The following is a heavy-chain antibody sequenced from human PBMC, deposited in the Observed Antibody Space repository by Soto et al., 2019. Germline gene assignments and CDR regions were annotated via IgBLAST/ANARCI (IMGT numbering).Heavy chain of an antibody. D-gene: IGHD6-13*01. CDR1: SVSNAW. J-gene: IGHJ2*01. V-gene: IGHV3-15*07. CDR2: IKSKTDGGTT. Sequence: SVSNAWMNWVRQAPGKGLEWVGRIKSKTDGGTTDYAASVKGRFTISRDDSKNTLYLQMNSLKTEHTAVYYCTTGIRIAAADPNWYFDLWGRGTLVTVSS. CDR3: TTGIRIAAADPNWYFDL.